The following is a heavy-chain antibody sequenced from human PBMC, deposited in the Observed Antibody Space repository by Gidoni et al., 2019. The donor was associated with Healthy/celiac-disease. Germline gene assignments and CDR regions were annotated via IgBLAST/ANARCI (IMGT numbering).Heavy chain of an antibody. CDR2: ISYDGSNK. D-gene: IGHD3-3*01. V-gene: IGHV3-30*04. CDR1: GFTFSSYA. J-gene: IGHJ5*02. Sequence: QVQLVESGGGVVQPGRSLRLSCAASGFTFSSYAMHWVRQAPGKGLEWVAVISYDGSNKYYADSVKGRFTISRDNSKNTLYLQMNSLRAEDTAVYYCAKGRLTIFGVVINSGRLDPWGQGTLVTVSS. CDR3: AKGRLTIFGVVINSGRLDP.